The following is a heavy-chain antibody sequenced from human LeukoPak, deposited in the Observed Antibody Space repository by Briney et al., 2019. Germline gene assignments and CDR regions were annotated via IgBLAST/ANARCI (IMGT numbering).Heavy chain of an antibody. V-gene: IGHV3-23*01. J-gene: IGHJ6*02. D-gene: IGHD4-17*01. Sequence: PGGSLRLSCAASGFTFSSYAMSWVRQAPGKGLEWASSISRSGGSTYYADSVKGRFTISRDNSKNTLYLQMNSLRAEDTAVYYCAKGATVTTLDSYYYGMDVWGQGTTVTVSS. CDR1: GFTFSSYA. CDR3: AKGATVTTLDSYYYGMDV. CDR2: ISRSGGST.